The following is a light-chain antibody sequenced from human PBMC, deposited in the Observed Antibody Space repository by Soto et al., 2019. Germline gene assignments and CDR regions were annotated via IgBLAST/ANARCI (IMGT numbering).Light chain of an antibody. CDR3: QQYNSYSPT. CDR1: QSISSW. V-gene: IGKV1-5*01. J-gene: IGKJ1*01. CDR2: DAS. Sequence: DIQMTQSPSTLSATAGDRVTITCRASQSISSWLAWYQHKPGKAHKLLIYDASNLDSGVPSRFSGSGSGTEFSLTISSLHPDDFATYYCQQYNSYSPTFGQGTKVDIK.